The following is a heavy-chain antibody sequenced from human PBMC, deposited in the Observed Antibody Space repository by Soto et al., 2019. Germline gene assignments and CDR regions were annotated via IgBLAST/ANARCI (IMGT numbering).Heavy chain of an antibody. CDR3: AKATATGGGAFEI. CDR1: GYTFTTFW. D-gene: IGHD2-8*02. V-gene: IGHV3-23*01. CDR2: ILVGGST. Sequence: PGESLKISCKGSGYTFTTFWIGWVRQAPGKGLEWVSTILVGGSTHYEDSVKGRFTISRDTSKNTVYLQMNSLTAGDTAVYYCAKATATGGGAFEICGQGTMVTVSS. J-gene: IGHJ3*02.